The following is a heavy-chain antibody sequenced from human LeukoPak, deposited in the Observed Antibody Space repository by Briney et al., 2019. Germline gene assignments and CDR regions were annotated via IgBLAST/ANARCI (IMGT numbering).Heavy chain of an antibody. CDR3: ARRIYYYDSSGYYDGFDY. V-gene: IGHV1-8*01. J-gene: IGHJ4*02. Sequence: ASVKVSCKASGYTFSNYGNSWVRQAPGQGLEWMGWISAYGGNTNTKYAQKFQGRVTMSRNTSISTAYMELSSLRSEDTAVYYCARRIYYYDSSGYYDGFDYWGQGTLVTVSS. D-gene: IGHD3-22*01. CDR1: GYTFSNYG. CDR2: ISAYGGNT.